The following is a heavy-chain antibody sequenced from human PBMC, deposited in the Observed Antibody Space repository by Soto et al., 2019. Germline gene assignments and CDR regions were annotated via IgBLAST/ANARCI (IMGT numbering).Heavy chain of an antibody. CDR3: ARDESAIQGERWLQF. D-gene: IGHD5-12*01. J-gene: IGHJ4*02. CDR1: GFTFSSYW. V-gene: IGHV3-74*01. Sequence: GGSLRLSCAASGFTFSSYWMHWVRQAPGKGLVWVSRINSDGSSTSYADSVKGRFTISRDNAKNTLYLQMNSLRAEDTAVYYCARDESAIQGERWLQFWGQGTLVTVSS. CDR2: INSDGSST.